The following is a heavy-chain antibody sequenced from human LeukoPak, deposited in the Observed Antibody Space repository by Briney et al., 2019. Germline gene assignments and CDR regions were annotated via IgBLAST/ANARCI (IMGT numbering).Heavy chain of an antibody. CDR2: IYYSGST. J-gene: IGHJ3*02. CDR3: ARSDCSSTSCSYPDAFDI. Sequence: SETLSLTCTVPGGSISSYYWSWIRQPPGKGLEWIGYIYYSGSTNYNPYLKSRVTISVDTSKTLFSLKLSSVTAADTAVYYCARSDCSSTSCSYPDAFDIWGQGTMVTVSS. CDR1: GGSISSYY. V-gene: IGHV4-59*01. D-gene: IGHD2-2*01.